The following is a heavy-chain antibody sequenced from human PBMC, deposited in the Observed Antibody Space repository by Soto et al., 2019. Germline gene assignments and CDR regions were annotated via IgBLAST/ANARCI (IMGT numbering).Heavy chain of an antibody. D-gene: IGHD6-6*01. CDR3: ARSIDYYGMDV. J-gene: IGHJ6*02. V-gene: IGHV1-69*06. CDR2: IIPIFGTA. Sequence: ASVKVSCKASGGTFSSYAISGVRQAPGQGLEWMGGIIPIFGTANYAQKFQGRVTITADKSTSTAYMELSSLRSEDTAVYYCARSIDYYGMDVWGQGTTVTVSS. CDR1: GGTFSSYA.